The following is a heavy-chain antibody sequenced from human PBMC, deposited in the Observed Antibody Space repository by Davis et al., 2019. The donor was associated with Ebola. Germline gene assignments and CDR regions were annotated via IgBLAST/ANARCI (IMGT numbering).Heavy chain of an antibody. CDR3: AKDQRSETVVVVTPDY. V-gene: IGHV3-30*04. CDR2: KSYDGSNK. J-gene: IGHJ4*02. CDR1: GFTFSNYA. Sequence: GESLKISCAASGFTFSNYAMHWVRQAPGKGLEWVAVKSYDGSNKYYADSVKGRFTISRDNSKNTLYLQMNSLRAEDTAVYYCAKDQRSETVVVVTPDYWGQGTLVTVSS. D-gene: IGHD3-22*01.